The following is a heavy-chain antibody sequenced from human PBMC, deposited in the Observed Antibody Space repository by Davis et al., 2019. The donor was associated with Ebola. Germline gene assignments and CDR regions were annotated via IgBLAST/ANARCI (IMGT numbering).Heavy chain of an antibody. J-gene: IGHJ3*02. CDR2: ISAYNGNT. CDR1: GGTFSSYG. D-gene: IGHD2-15*01. CDR3: ARDLPYCSGGSCYLGGAFDI. Sequence: AASVKVSCKASGGTFSSYGISWVRQAPGQGLEWMGWISAYNGNTNYAQKLQGRVTMTTDTSTSTAYMELRSLRSDDTAVYYCARDLPYCSGGSCYLGGAFDIWGQGTMVTVSS. V-gene: IGHV1-18*01.